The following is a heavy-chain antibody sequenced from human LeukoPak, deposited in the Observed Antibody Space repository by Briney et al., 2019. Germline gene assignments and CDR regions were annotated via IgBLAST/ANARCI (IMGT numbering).Heavy chain of an antibody. CDR1: GYTFTSHY. J-gene: IGHJ4*02. Sequence: ASVKVSCKASGYTFTSHYMHWVRQAPGQGLEWMGLINPSGSSTLYAQKFQGRVTMTRDMSTTTDYMELSSLRSDDTAVYYCARSIAVTAKLDYWGQGTLVTVSS. D-gene: IGHD6-19*01. CDR2: INPSGSST. V-gene: IGHV1-46*01. CDR3: ARSIAVTAKLDY.